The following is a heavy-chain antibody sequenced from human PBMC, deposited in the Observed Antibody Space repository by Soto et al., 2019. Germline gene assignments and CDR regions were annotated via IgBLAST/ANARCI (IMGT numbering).Heavy chain of an antibody. Sequence: GESLKISCKGSGYTFTNYWIGWVRQMPGKGLEWMGIIYPGDSDTRYSPSFQGQVTISADKSVSTAYLQWSSLKASDTAMYYCARRSSIAASDYWGQGTLVTVSS. V-gene: IGHV5-51*01. CDR1: GYTFTNYW. J-gene: IGHJ4*02. D-gene: IGHD6-6*01. CDR2: IYPGDSDT. CDR3: ARRSSIAASDY.